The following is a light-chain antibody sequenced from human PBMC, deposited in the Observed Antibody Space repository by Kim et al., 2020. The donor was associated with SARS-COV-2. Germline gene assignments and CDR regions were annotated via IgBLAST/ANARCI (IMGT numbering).Light chain of an antibody. Sequence: EIVMTQSPATLSVSPGETATLSCRASQSIRSNVAWYQQKPGQAPRLLIYGASTRATGIAARFSGSGSGTEFTLTISSLQSEDFAVYYCQQSNNWPPWTFGQGTKVDIK. V-gene: IGKV3-15*01. CDR3: QQSNNWPPWT. CDR2: GAS. CDR1: QSIRSN. J-gene: IGKJ1*01.